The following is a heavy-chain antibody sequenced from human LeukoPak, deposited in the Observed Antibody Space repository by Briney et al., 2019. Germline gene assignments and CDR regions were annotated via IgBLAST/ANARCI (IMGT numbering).Heavy chain of an antibody. CDR1: GDFIIGAPYY. D-gene: IGHD2-2*01. V-gene: IGHV4-31*03. CDR3: ARVVGSTSWFDS. J-gene: IGHJ5*01. Sequence: SQTPSLTRTVSGDFIIGAPYYWSWVRQHPGKGLEWIAYTYYSGNTYYNPSLKSRVNLSVDMSNNQFSLNLTSVTAADTAVYYCARVVGSTSWFDSWGQGTRATVSS. CDR2: TYYSGNT.